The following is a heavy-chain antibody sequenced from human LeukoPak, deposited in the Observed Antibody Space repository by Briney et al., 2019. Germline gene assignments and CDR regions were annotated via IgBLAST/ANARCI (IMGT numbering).Heavy chain of an antibody. J-gene: IGHJ4*02. CDR3: ARGSSAGASLRHDY. D-gene: IGHD1-26*01. V-gene: IGHV3-7*01. CDR1: GFTFSSYW. CDR2: IKQDGSAE. Sequence: GGSLRLSCAASGFTFSSYWMRWVRQAPGKGLEWVVNIKQDGSAENFVDSVKGRFTISRDNAKKSLYLQMNSLRAEDTAVYYCARGSSAGASLRHDYWGQGTLVTVSS.